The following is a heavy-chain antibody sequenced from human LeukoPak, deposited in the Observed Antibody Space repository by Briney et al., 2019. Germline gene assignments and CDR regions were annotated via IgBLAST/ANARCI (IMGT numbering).Heavy chain of an antibody. CDR3: VRDLRDRRGYSNYYMDV. Sequence: GGSLRLSCEGPERMVRNSYMSWVRQSPGGGLEWVSVIYSGGSTDYADSVKGRFTTSRDTSKNTLYLQMNDVRAEDTGIYYCVRDLRDRRGYSNYYMDVWGKGTTVTVSS. J-gene: IGHJ6*03. V-gene: IGHV3-53*01. CDR2: IYSGGST. CDR1: ERMVRNSY. D-gene: IGHD3-10*01.